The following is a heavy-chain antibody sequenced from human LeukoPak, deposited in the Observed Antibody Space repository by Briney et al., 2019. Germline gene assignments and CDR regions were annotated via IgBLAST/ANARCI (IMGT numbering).Heavy chain of an antibody. CDR3: AKETYSTSWQLDS. J-gene: IGHJ4*02. CDR2: ISGSSRVI. Sequence: GGSLRLSCAASGFTFSSYSMNWVHQAPGKGLEWISYISGSSRVIYYADSVKGRFTISRDNSKNTLYLQMNSLRAEDTAVYYCAKETYSTSWQLDSWGQGTLVTVSS. CDR1: GFTFSSYS. V-gene: IGHV3-48*01. D-gene: IGHD6-13*01.